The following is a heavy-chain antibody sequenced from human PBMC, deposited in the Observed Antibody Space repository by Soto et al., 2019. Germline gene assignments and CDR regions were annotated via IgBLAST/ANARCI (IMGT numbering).Heavy chain of an antibody. Sequence: GGSLRLSCAASGFTFSAYAMSWVRQAPGKGLEWVAVIWYDGNNKYYADSVKGRFTISRDNSRNTLYLQMTSLRVEDTAVFYCARQRDSSGWNYFDFWGPGTLVTVSS. CDR1: GFTFSAYA. D-gene: IGHD6-19*01. CDR2: IWYDGNNK. CDR3: ARQRDSSGWNYFDF. V-gene: IGHV3-33*08. J-gene: IGHJ4*02.